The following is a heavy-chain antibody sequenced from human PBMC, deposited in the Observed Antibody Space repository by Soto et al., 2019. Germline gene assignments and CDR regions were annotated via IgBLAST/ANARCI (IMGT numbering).Heavy chain of an antibody. Sequence: QGQLVQSGAEVKKPGSSVKVSCKASGDTFSSYAISWVRQAPGQRLEWMGVIIPIFGTTSYAQNFLGRATITADESTSTAYMELSSLRSEDTAVYYCARVGGGTKVTLHYFDNWGQGTLVTVSP. D-gene: IGHD4-17*01. CDR2: IIPIFGTT. J-gene: IGHJ4*02. CDR3: ARVGGGTKVTLHYFDN. V-gene: IGHV1-69*12. CDR1: GDTFSSYA.